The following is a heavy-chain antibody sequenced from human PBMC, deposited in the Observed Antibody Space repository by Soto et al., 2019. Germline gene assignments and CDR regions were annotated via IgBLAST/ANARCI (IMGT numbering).Heavy chain of an antibody. D-gene: IGHD3-16*01. CDR1: GFSLSTTGLG. CDR3: AHIVGSHKPFDY. V-gene: IGHV2-5*02. Sequence: QITLKESGPTLVTPTQTLTLTCTFSGFSLSTTGLGVGWIRQPPGKALEWLALIYWDDDDRYSSSLKNRLTITKDTSKNQVVLTMTNMDPVDTATYHCAHIVGSHKPFDYWGQGTLVTVSS. CDR2: IYWDDDD. J-gene: IGHJ4*02.